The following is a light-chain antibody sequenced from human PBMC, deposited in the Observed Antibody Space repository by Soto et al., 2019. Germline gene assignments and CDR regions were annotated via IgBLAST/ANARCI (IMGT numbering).Light chain of an antibody. Sequence: ELIFPWSPRTLSLSPEERSTLSWRASQSVSSSYLAWYQQKPGQAPRLLIYGASSRATGIPDRFSGSWSGTDFTLTISSLEPEDFAVYYCQQYGSSPPWTFGQGTKVDIK. CDR3: QQYGSSPPWT. J-gene: IGKJ1*01. V-gene: IGKV3-20*01. CDR1: QSVSSSY. CDR2: GAS.